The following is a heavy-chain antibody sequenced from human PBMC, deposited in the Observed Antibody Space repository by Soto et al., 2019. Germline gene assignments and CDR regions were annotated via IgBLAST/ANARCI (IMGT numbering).Heavy chain of an antibody. D-gene: IGHD6-25*01. J-gene: IGHJ6*03. CDR1: GGSISSYY. CDR2: IYYSGST. V-gene: IGHV4-59*08. CDR3: ARRSALLYYYYMDV. Sequence: PSETLSLTCTVSGGSISSYYWSWIRQPPGKGLEWVGYIYYSGSTNYNPSLKSRVTISVDTSKNQFSLKLSSVTAADTAVYYCARRSALLYYYYMDVSGKGTTVTVSS.